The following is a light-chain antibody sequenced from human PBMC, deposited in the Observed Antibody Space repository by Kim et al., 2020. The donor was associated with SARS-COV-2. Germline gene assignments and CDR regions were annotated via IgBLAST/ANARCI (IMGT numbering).Light chain of an antibody. V-gene: IGLV3-1*01. CDR1: KLGDKF. CDR2: QDN. Sequence: SYELTQPPSVSVSPGQTANITCSGDKLGDKFACWYQQKAGQSPVLVIYQDNKRPSGIPERFSGSNSGNTATLTISGPQAMDEADYYCQAWDTSTAVFGTG. J-gene: IGLJ1*01. CDR3: QAWDTSTAV.